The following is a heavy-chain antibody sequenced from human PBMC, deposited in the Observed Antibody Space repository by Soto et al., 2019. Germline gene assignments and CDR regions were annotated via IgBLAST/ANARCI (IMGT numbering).Heavy chain of an antibody. Sequence: GGSLRLSCASSGFMFSAYTKNWVRQAPGKGLEWLSSISADSSYIDYADSLGDRFTVSRDNARNSLYLQIDSLGVEDTAVYYCATPYYFNHWGPGTLVTVSS. CDR3: ATPYYFNH. V-gene: IGHV3-21*06. CDR2: ISADSSYI. D-gene: IGHD3-16*01. CDR1: GFMFSAYT. J-gene: IGHJ1*01.